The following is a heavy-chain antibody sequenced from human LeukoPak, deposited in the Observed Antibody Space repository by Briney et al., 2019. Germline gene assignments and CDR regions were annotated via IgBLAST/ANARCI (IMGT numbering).Heavy chain of an antibody. V-gene: IGHV3-21*04. CDR3: AKDPIAAADNDRFDY. Sequence: KTGGSLRLSCAASGFTFRNYRMNWVRQAPGKGLEWVSSISSGANNINYADSIKGRFAVSRDNTKNSLYLQMNSLRAEDTAVYYCAKDPIAAADNDRFDYWGQGTLVTVSS. J-gene: IGHJ4*02. CDR2: ISSGANNI. CDR1: GFTFRNYR. D-gene: IGHD6-13*01.